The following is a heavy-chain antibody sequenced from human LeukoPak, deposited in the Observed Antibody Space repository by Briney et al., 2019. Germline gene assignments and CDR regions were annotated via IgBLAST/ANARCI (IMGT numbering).Heavy chain of an antibody. Sequence: GASVKVSCKASGYTFTSYDINWVRQATGQGLEWMGWMNPNSGNTGYAQKFQGRVTMTRDTSISTAYMELSRLRSDDTAVYYCARVFYDSTFHKAFDIWGQGTMVTVSS. CDR1: GYTFTSYD. CDR2: MNPNSGNT. J-gene: IGHJ3*02. CDR3: ARVFYDSTFHKAFDI. V-gene: IGHV1-8*01. D-gene: IGHD3-22*01.